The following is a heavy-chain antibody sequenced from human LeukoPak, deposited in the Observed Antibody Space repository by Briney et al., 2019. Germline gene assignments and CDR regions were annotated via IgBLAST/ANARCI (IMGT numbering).Heavy chain of an antibody. Sequence: GGSLRLSCAASGFTFSSYSMNWVRQAPGKGLEWVSSISSSSSYIYYADSVKCRFTISRDNAKNSLYLQMNSLRAEDTAVYYCARTCSSTSCSRGINDYWGQGTLVTVSS. CDR1: GFTFSSYS. CDR2: ISSSSSYI. J-gene: IGHJ4*02. CDR3: ARTCSSTSCSRGINDY. V-gene: IGHV3-21*01. D-gene: IGHD2-2*01.